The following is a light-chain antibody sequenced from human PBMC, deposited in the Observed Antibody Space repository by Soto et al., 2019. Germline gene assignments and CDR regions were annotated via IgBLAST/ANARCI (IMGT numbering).Light chain of an antibody. V-gene: IGLV2-8*01. Sequence: QSVLTQPPSASGSPGQSVTISCTGTSSDFGGYDYVSWYQQHPGKAPKLIIYEVNKRPSGVPDRFSASKSGNTASLTVSGLQAEDEADYYCCSFAGGDKFYVFGTGTKVTVL. CDR2: EVN. J-gene: IGLJ1*01. CDR1: SSDFGGYDY. CDR3: CSFAGGDKFYV.